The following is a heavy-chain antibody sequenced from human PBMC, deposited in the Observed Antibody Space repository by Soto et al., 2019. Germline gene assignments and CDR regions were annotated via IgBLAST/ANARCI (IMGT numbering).Heavy chain of an antibody. CDR2: IYYSGST. J-gene: IGHJ4*02. CDR1: GGSISSGDYY. V-gene: IGHV4-30-4*01. CDR3: ARNKRNYSDSSGYSYYFDY. D-gene: IGHD3-22*01. Sequence: SETLSLTCTVSGGSISSGDYYWSWIRQPPGKGLEWIGYIYYSGSTYYNPSLKSRVTISVDTSKNQFSLKLSSVTAADTAVYYCARNKRNYSDSSGYSYYFDYWGQGTLVTVSS.